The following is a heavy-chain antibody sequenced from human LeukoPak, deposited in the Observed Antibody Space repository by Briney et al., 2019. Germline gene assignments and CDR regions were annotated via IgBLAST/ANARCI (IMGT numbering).Heavy chain of an antibody. J-gene: IGHJ3*02. Sequence: GASVKVSCKASGGTFSSYAISWVRQAPGQGLEWMGWINPNSGGTNYAQKFQGRVTMTRDTSISTAYMELSRLRSDDTAVYYCARVRWGCAFDIWGQGTMVTVSS. D-gene: IGHD3-16*01. CDR1: GGTFSSYA. CDR3: ARVRWGCAFDI. CDR2: INPNSGGT. V-gene: IGHV1-2*02.